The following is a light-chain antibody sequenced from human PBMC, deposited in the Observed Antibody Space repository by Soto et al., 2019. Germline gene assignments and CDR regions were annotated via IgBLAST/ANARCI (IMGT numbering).Light chain of an antibody. J-gene: IGLJ3*02. Sequence: QSVLTQPPAVSGTPGQRVTFFCSGSSSNIGTHSVHWYQHLPGTAPKLLIYGNSKRPSGVPDRISGSKSGSSASLAITGLQADDEADYYCQSYDISLSGWVFGGGTKVTVL. CDR2: GNS. CDR1: SSNIGTHS. CDR3: QSYDISLSGWV. V-gene: IGLV1-40*01.